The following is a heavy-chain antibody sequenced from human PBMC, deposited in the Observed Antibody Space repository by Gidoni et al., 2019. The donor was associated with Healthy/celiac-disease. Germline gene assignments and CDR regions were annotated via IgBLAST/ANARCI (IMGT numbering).Heavy chain of an antibody. Sequence: QVTLVESGGGLVKPGGSLRLYCAASGFTLRDYYMSWIRQAPGKGLEWVSYISSSSSYTNYADSVKGRFTISRDNAKNSLYLQMNSLRAEDTAVYYCARDHGFGELSHVTWFDPWGQGTLVTVSS. J-gene: IGHJ5*02. CDR1: GFTLRDYY. V-gene: IGHV3-11*06. CDR3: ARDHGFGELSHVTWFDP. CDR2: ISSSSSYT. D-gene: IGHD3-10*01.